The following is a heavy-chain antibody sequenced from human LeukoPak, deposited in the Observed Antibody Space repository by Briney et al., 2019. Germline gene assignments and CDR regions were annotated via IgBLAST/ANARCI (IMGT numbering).Heavy chain of an antibody. CDR2: IIPIFGTA. D-gene: IGHD4-17*01. Sequence: GASVKVSCKASGYTFTDYYMHWVRQAPGQGLEWMGGIIPIFGTANYAQKFQGRVTITADESTSTAYMELSSLRSEDTAVYYCARTYGDYNQHAFDIWGQGTMVTVSS. CDR3: ARTYGDYNQHAFDI. J-gene: IGHJ3*02. V-gene: IGHV1-69*13. CDR1: GYTFTDYY.